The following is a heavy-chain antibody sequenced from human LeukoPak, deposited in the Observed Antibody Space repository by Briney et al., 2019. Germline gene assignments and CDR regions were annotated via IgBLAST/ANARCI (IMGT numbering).Heavy chain of an antibody. CDR2: ISAYNGNT. J-gene: IGHJ4*02. V-gene: IGHV1-18*01. D-gene: IGHD5-18*01. Sequence: ASVKVSCKASGYTFNSYGISWVRQAPGQGLEWMGWISAYNGNTNYAQKLQGRVTMTTDTSTSTAYMELRSLRSDDTAVYYCARRRVDTAMDTFDYWGQGTLVTVSS. CDR1: GYTFNSYG. CDR3: ARRRVDTAMDTFDY.